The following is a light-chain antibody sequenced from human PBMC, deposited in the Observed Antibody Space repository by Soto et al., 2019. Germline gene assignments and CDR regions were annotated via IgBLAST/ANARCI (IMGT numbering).Light chain of an antibody. CDR1: QGIRAF. Sequence: DIQLTQSPSFLSSSVGDRVTITCRASQGIRAFLAWYQQKPGKAPKLLIYAASTLQAGVPTRFSGFASGTEFTLTSSNLQPADAATYCCQQFNVYPLTFGGGTKVEIK. CDR3: QQFNVYPLT. CDR2: AAS. J-gene: IGKJ4*01. V-gene: IGKV1-9*01.